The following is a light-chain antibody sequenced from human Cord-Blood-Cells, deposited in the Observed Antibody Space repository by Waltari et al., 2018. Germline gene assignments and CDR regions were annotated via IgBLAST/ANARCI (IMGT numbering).Light chain of an antibody. V-gene: IGLV3-21*03. Sequence: SYVLTQPPSVSVAPGKTARITCGGNNIGSKSVQWYQQKPGLALVLVVYDDSDRPSGIPERFSGSNSGNTATLTISRVEAGDEADYYCQVWDSSSDHVVFGGGTKLTVL. CDR2: DDS. J-gene: IGLJ2*01. CDR1: NIGSKS. CDR3: QVWDSSSDHVV.